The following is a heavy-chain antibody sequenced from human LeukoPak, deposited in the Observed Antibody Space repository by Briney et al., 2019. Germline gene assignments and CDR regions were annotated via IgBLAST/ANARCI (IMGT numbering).Heavy chain of an antibody. CDR1: GFTFSSYS. V-gene: IGHV3-21*01. J-gene: IGHJ3*02. CDR2: ISSSSSYI. D-gene: IGHD4-17*01. CDR3: AREMGGDYDAFDI. Sequence: GGSLRLSCAASGFTFSSYSMNWVRQAPGKGLEWVSSISSSSSYIYYADSVKGRFTISRDNAKNSLYLQMNSLRAEDTAVYYCAREMGGDYDAFDIWGQGTMVTVSS.